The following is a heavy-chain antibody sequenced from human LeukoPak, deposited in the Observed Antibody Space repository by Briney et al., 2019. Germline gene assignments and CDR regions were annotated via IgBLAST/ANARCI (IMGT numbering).Heavy chain of an antibody. CDR1: GDSISSGNYY. J-gene: IGHJ4*02. CDR2: IYTSGST. CDR3: ARHYYGSPLDY. V-gene: IGHV4-61*09. Sequence: SQTLSLTCTVSGDSISSGNYYWSWLRQPAGKGLEWIGHIYTSGSTNYNPSLKSRVTMSVDTSKNQFSLKLSSVTAADTAVYYCARHYYGSPLDYWGQGTLVTVSS. D-gene: IGHD3-10*01.